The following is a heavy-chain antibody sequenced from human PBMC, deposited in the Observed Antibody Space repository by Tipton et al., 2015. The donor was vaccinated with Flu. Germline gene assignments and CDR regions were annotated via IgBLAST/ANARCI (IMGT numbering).Heavy chain of an antibody. CDR3: ARGRLGYCTGGVWPFDP. V-gene: IGHV1-8*01. CDR1: GYTFTSYD. Sequence: QLVQSGAEVKKPGASVKVSCKASGYTFTSYDINWVRQATGQGLEWMGWMNPNSGNTGYAQKFQGRVTMTRNTSISTAYMELSSLRSEDTAVYYCARGRLGYCTGGVWPFDPWGQGTLVTVSS. D-gene: IGHD2-8*02. J-gene: IGHJ5*02. CDR2: MNPNSGNT.